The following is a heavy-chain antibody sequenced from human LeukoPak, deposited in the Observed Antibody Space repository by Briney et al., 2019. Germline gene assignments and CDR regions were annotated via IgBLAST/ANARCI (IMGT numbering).Heavy chain of an antibody. CDR1: GFTFSSYG. CDR3: AKDYVGSCWSPPDY. Sequence: GGSLRLSCATSGFTFSSYGMYWVRQAPGKGLDWVAVIWYDGTNKYYGDSVKGRFTIPRDDSRNTVYLQMNSLRVEDTGVYYCAKDYVGSCWSPPDYWGQGTLVTVSS. CDR2: IWYDGTNK. J-gene: IGHJ4*02. D-gene: IGHD6-13*01. V-gene: IGHV3-33*06.